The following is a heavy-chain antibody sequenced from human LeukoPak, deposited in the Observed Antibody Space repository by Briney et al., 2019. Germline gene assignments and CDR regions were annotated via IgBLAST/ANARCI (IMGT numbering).Heavy chain of an antibody. Sequence: WVRQPPGKGLEWIGSIYYSGSTYYNPSLKSRVTISVDTSKNQFSLKLSSVTAADTAVYYCARHRGDYYGSGSYAYYFDYWGQGTLVTVSS. V-gene: IGHV4-39*01. CDR3: ARHRGDYYGSGSYAYYFDY. CDR2: IYYSGST. D-gene: IGHD3-10*01. J-gene: IGHJ4*02.